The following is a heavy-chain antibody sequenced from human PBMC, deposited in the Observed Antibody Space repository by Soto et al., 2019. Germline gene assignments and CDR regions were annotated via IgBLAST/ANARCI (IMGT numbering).Heavy chain of an antibody. V-gene: IGHV3-74*01. CDR2: MYTDASSA. D-gene: IGHD5-12*01. CDR3: VRGNSGYGNFDY. CDR1: GLTFSSYW. Sequence: GGSLRLSCAASGLTFSSYWMHWVRQAPGNGLVWVSRMYTDASSATYADSVKGRFAISRDNAKNTLFLQIDRLRTEDTAVYYCVRGNSGYGNFDYWGEGTLVTVSS. J-gene: IGHJ4*02.